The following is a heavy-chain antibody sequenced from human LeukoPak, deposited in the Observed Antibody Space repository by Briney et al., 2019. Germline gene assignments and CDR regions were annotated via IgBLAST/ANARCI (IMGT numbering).Heavy chain of an antibody. CDR3: ARNLYYYDSSGYYYY. CDR2: IYSDGTT. J-gene: IGHJ4*02. Sequence: QPGGSLRLSCAASGFTVGSNYMSWVRQAPGKGLEWVSVIYSDGTTYYADSVKGRFTISRDNSKNTLYLQMNSLRAEDTAVYYCARNLYYYDSSGYYYYWGQGTLVTVSS. CDR1: GFTVGSNY. V-gene: IGHV3-53*01. D-gene: IGHD3-22*01.